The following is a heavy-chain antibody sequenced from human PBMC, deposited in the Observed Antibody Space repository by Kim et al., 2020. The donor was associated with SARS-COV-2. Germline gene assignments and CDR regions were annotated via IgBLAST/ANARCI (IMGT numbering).Heavy chain of an antibody. J-gene: IGHJ5*02. Sequence: ASVKVSCKASGYTFTSYAMNWVRQAPGQGLEWMGWINTNTGNPTYAQGFTGRFVFSLDTSVSTAYLQISSLKAEDTAVYYCARDRRNQQQQLVLWFDPWGQGTLVTVSS. CDR2: INTNTGNP. CDR3: ARDRRNQQQQLVLWFDP. V-gene: IGHV7-4-1*02. CDR1: GYTFTSYA. D-gene: IGHD6-13*01.